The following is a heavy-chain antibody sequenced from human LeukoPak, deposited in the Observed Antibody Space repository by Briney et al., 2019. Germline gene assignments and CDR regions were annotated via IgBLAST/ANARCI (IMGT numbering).Heavy chain of an antibody. V-gene: IGHV4-59*08. CDR1: GVSISNYY. CDR3: ARNGGGWSFDY. J-gene: IGHJ4*02. CDR2: MSYSGNS. Sequence: SETLSLTCTVSGVSISNYYWSWIRQSPGKGLEWIGYMSYSGNSNYSPSLESRVTVSVDTSKNQFSLKMTSVTAADTAVYYCARNGGGWSFDYWGQGTLVTVSS. D-gene: IGHD6-19*01.